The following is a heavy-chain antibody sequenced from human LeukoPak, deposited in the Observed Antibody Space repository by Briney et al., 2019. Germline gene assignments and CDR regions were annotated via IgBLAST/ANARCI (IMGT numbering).Heavy chain of an antibody. CDR3: SIQGDFYASGRVV. J-gene: IGHJ4*02. Sequence: GGSLRLSCAASGFTVNSKYMSWVRQAPGKGLEWVSLIYSGGSTVYADSVKDRFTISRDKSKNTMYLQMDSLRVDDTAMYYCSIQGDFYASGRVVWGQGTQVTVSA. D-gene: IGHD3-10*01. CDR1: GFTVNSKY. CDR2: IYSGGST. V-gene: IGHV3-66*01.